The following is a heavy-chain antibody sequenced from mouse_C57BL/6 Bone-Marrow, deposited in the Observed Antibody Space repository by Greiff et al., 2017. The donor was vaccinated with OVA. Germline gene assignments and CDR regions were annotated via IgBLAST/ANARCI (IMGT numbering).Heavy chain of an antibody. V-gene: IGHV6-3*01. J-gene: IGHJ3*01. D-gene: IGHD4-1*01. Sequence: EVKLQESGGGLVQPGGSMKLSCVASGFTFSNYWMNWVRQSPEKGLEWVAQIRLKSDNYATHYAESVKGRFTISRDDSKSSVYLQMNNLRAEDTGIYYCTIFLGRGFAYWGQGTLVTVSA. CDR2: IRLKSDNYAT. CDR1: GFTFSNYW. CDR3: TIFLGRGFAY.